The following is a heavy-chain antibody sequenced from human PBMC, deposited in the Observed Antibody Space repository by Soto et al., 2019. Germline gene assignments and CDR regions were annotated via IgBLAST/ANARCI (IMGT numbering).Heavy chain of an antibody. Sequence: QVQLQQWGAGLLKPSETLSLTCAVYGGSFSNYYWTWIRQPPGKGLEWIGEINLSLRTNYNPSLKSRVTMSLDTSKNQCSLKLTSVTAADTAVYYCAKGGGSLWSWGQGTLVTVSS. V-gene: IGHV4-34*01. CDR2: INLSLRT. D-gene: IGHD3-10*01. J-gene: IGHJ5*02. CDR3: AKGGGSLWS. CDR1: GGSFSNYY.